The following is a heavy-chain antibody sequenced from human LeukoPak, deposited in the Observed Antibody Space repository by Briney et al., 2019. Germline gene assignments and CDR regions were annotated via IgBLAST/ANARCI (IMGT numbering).Heavy chain of an antibody. Sequence: GGSLTLSCADSGFTSSSYAMSWVRQAPGKGLGWVSSLTGIGGTTHNTASVKGRLPISRDHSQNTLYRQMNSLRAEDAAVYYWAKVLWYYFDYWGKGTLVTVSS. V-gene: IGHV3-23*01. CDR1: GFTSSSYA. CDR3: AKVLWYYFDY. D-gene: IGHD2-15*01. J-gene: IGHJ4*02. CDR2: LTGIGGTT.